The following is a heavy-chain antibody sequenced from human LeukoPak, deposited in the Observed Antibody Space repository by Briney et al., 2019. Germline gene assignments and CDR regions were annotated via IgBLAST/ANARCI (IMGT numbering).Heavy chain of an antibody. Sequence: GGSLRLSCAASGFTFSNYAMSWVRQAPGKGLEWVSAISNNGVNTYYADSVKGRFTISRDNSKNTLYLQMTSLRHEDTAVYYCGEVQTVNKFDYWGRGTLVTVSS. CDR2: ISNNGVNT. J-gene: IGHJ4*01. D-gene: IGHD1-1*01. CDR1: GFTFSNYA. V-gene: IGHV3-23*01. CDR3: GEVQTVNKFDY.